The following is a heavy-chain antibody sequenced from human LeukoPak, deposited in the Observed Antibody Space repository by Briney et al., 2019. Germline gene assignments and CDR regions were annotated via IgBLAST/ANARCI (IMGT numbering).Heavy chain of an antibody. Sequence: SETLSLICTVSGDSINIYYWGWIRQPPGKGLEWIGSIYYSGSTYYNPSLKSRVTISVDTSKNQFSLKLSSVTAADTAVYYCARAKSTVHWYFDLWGRGTLVTVSS. CDR2: IYYSGST. CDR3: ARAKSTVHWYFDL. D-gene: IGHD4-17*01. J-gene: IGHJ2*01. CDR1: GDSINIYY. V-gene: IGHV4-39*01.